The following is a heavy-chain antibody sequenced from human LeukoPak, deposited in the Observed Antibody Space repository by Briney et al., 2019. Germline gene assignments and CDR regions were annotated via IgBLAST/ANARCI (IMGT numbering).Heavy chain of an antibody. CDR2: ISSSSSYI. V-gene: IGHV3-21*01. CDR3: AKDRGYSYGQPIDY. Sequence: PGGSLRLSCAASGFTFSSYSMNWVRQAPGKGLEGVSSISSSSSYIYYADSVKGRFTISRDNSKNTLYLQMNSLRAEDTAVYYCAKDRGYSYGQPIDYWGQGTLVTVSS. D-gene: IGHD5-18*01. CDR1: GFTFSSYS. J-gene: IGHJ4*02.